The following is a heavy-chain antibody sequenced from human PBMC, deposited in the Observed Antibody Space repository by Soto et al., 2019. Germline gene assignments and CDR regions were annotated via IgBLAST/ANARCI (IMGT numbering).Heavy chain of an antibody. J-gene: IGHJ4*02. CDR2: ISGSSTYI. Sequence: EVQLVESGGGLVKPGESLRVSCAASGFTFSYYSLHWVRQAPGKGLEWVSSISGSSTYIYYADRVKGRFTISRDNAKNSLYLRMDSLRGEDTAVYYCARGDGTGLYNSGWSPRYWGQGTLVTVSS. CDR3: ARGDGTGLYNSGWSPRY. D-gene: IGHD6-19*01. V-gene: IGHV3-21*04. CDR1: GFTFSYYS.